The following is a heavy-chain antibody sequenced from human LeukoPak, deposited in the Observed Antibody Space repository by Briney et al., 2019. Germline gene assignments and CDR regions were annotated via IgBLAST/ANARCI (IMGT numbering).Heavy chain of an antibody. D-gene: IGHD3-10*01. CDR2: ISYDGSKE. Sequence: GGSLRLSCAASGFTFSDYFMHWVRQAPGKGLDWVTFISYDGSKEHYADSVKGRFTISRDNSKKTLYLQMNSLKTEDTAVYYCARKYTTSYYSIDYWGQGTLVTVSS. CDR1: GFTFSDYF. CDR3: ARKYTTSYYSIDY. J-gene: IGHJ4*02. V-gene: IGHV3-30*01.